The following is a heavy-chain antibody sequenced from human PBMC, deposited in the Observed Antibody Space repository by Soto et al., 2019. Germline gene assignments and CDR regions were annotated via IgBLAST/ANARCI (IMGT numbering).Heavy chain of an antibody. V-gene: IGHV1-18*01. Sequence: VASVKVSCKASGYTFTSYGISWVRQAPGQGLEWMGWISAYNGNTNYAQKLQGRVTMTTDTSTSTAYMELRSLRSDDTAVYYCARGLAVAGTGWFDPWGQGTLVTVSS. CDR2: ISAYNGNT. D-gene: IGHD6-19*01. CDR1: GYTFTSYG. CDR3: ARGLAVAGTGWFDP. J-gene: IGHJ5*02.